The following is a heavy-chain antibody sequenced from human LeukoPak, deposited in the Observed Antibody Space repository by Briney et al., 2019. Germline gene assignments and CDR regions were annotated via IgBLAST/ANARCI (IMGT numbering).Heavy chain of an antibody. CDR3: ARERGDYDSDNWFDS. D-gene: IGHD4-17*01. J-gene: IGHJ5*01. Sequence: PSETLSLTCTVSGGSIGSYFWSWIRQPPGKGLEWIGYIYYGGGTNYNPSFESRITISVDTSKNRISLNLTSVTASDTAIYYCARERGDYDSDNWFDSWDQGTLVTVSS. V-gene: IGHV4-59*01. CDR1: GGSIGSYF. CDR2: IYYGGGT.